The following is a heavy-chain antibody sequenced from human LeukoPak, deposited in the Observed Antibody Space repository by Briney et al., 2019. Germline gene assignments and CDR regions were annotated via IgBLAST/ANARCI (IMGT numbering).Heavy chain of an antibody. J-gene: IGHJ4*02. V-gene: IGHV3-7*01. CDR2: IRQDGSDK. CDR1: GFTFSSNW. CDR3: ARDRDCGDGGCYPHFDY. Sequence: GGSLRLSCAASGFTFSSNWMSWVRQAPGKGLDWVANIRQDGSDKYYMDSVKGRFTISRDNAKKSLSLQMNSLRAEDTAVYYCARDRDCGDGGCYPHFDYWGQGVLVTVSS. D-gene: IGHD2-15*01.